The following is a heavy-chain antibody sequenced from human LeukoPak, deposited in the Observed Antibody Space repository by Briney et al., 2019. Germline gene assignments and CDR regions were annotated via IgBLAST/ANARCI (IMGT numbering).Heavy chain of an antibody. V-gene: IGHV3-23*01. J-gene: IGHJ5*02. CDR3: ARHYYDSSGYYPNWFDP. CDR2: ISGSGGST. CDR1: GFTVSSYA. D-gene: IGHD3-22*01. Sequence: PAGGSLRLSGAASGFTVSSYAMSWVRQGPGKGLEWVSAISGSGGSTYYADSVHGRFTTSRDNSKNTLYLQMNSLRAEDTAVYYCARHYYDSSGYYPNWFDPWGQGTLVTVSS.